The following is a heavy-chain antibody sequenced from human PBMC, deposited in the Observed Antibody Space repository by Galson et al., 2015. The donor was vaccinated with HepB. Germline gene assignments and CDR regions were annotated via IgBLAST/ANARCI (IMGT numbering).Heavy chain of an antibody. Sequence: CAISGDSVSSNGAAWNWIRQSPSRGLEWLGRTYYRSKWYNDYAVSLKSRITINADTSKNQFSLQLSSVTPEDTAVYFCSRSNHCTGDSCLPDYYYYYGMDVGGQGTTGTVSS. D-gene: IGHD2-15*01. V-gene: IGHV6-1*01. CDR2: TYYRSKWYN. CDR1: GDSVSSNGAA. CDR3: SRSNHCTGDSCLPDYYYYYGMDV. J-gene: IGHJ6*02.